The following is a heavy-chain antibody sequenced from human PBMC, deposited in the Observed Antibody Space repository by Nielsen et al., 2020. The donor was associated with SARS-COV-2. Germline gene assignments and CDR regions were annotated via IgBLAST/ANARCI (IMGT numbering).Heavy chain of an antibody. CDR2: IDWDDDK. CDR3: ARIPYYYDRSGDYYYYGMDV. CDR1: GFSLSTSGMC. V-gene: IGHV2-70*11. J-gene: IGHJ6*02. Sequence: SGPTLVKPTQTLTLTCTFSGFSLSTSGMCVSWIRQPPGKALEWLARIDWDDDKYYSTSLKTRLTISKDTSKNQVVLTMTNMDPVDTATYYCARIPYYYDRSGDYYYYGMDVWGQGTTVTVSS. D-gene: IGHD3-22*01.